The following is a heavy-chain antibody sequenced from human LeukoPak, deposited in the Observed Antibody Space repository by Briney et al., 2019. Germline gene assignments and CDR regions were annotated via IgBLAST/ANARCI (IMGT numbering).Heavy chain of an antibody. J-gene: IGHJ4*02. CDR2: INWNSATI. D-gene: IGHD6-19*01. Sequence: GGSLRLSCAASGFTFDDYAMHWVRRAPGKGLEWVSGINWNSATIGYADSVKGRFTISRDNTKNSLYLHMNSLRAEDTAFYYCAKDVEADGSGWYGFDYWGQGTPVTVSS. V-gene: IGHV3-9*01. CDR1: GFTFDDYA. CDR3: AKDVEADGSGWYGFDY.